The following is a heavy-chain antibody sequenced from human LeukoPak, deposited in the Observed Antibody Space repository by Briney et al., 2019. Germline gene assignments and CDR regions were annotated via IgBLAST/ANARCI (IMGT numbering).Heavy chain of an antibody. Sequence: GASVKVSCKASGYTFTSYGINWVRQAPGQGLEWMGWISAYNGNTNYAQKFQGRVTMTRNTSISTAYMELSSLRSEDTAVYYCARAAKEYYDFWSGYFRPYYYGMDVWGQGTTVTVSS. CDR2: ISAYNGNT. V-gene: IGHV1-18*01. D-gene: IGHD3-3*01. J-gene: IGHJ6*02. CDR3: ARAAKEYYDFWSGYFRPYYYGMDV. CDR1: GYTFTSYG.